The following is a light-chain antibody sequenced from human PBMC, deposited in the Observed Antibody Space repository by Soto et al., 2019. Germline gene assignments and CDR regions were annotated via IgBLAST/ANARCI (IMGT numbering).Light chain of an antibody. CDR3: QQRSNWPT. CDR1: QSVNSRD. CDR2: GAS. Sequence: DTVLTQSPGTLSLSPGEVSTLSGGASQSVNSRDIAWYQVKPGQAPRLLIYGASNRATGIPARFSGSGSGTDFTLTISSLEPEDFAVYYCQQRSNWPTFGQGTKVDIK. V-gene: IGKV3D-20*02. J-gene: IGKJ1*01.